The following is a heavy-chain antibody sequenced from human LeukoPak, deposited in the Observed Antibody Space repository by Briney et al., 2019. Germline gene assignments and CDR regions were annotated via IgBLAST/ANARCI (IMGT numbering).Heavy chain of an antibody. J-gene: IGHJ4*02. CDR2: IYYSGST. D-gene: IGHD3-10*01. CDR3: QTGSGLFSLP. Sequence: PSETLSLTCTVSGGSISSYYWSWIRQPPGKGLEWIGYIYYSGSTNYNPSLKSRVTISVDTSKNQFSLKLSSVTAADTAVYARQTGSGLFSLPGGQGTLVTVSS. CDR1: GGSISSYY. V-gene: IGHV4-59*08.